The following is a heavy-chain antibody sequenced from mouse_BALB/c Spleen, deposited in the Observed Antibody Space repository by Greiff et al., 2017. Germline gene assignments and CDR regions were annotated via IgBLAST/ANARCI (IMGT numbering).Heavy chain of an antibody. V-gene: IGHV3-6*02. Sequence: ESGPGLVKPSQSLSLTCSVTGYSITSGYYWNWIRQFPGNKLEWMGYISYDGSNNYNPSLKNRISITRDTSKNQFFLKLNSVTTEDTATYYCARKNYYSYAMDYWGQGTSVTVSS. CDR1: GYSITSGYY. CDR3: ARKNYYSYAMDY. J-gene: IGHJ4*01. D-gene: IGHD1-1*01. CDR2: ISYDGSN.